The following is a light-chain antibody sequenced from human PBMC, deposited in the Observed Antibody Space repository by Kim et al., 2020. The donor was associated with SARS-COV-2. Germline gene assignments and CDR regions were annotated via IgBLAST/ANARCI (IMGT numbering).Light chain of an antibody. Sequence: DIQMTQSPSSLSASVGDRVTITCRASQSISSYLNWYQQKPGKAPNLLIYAASSLQSGVPSRFSGSGSGTDFTLTITSLQPEDFATYYCQQSHSISLTFGQGTKV. CDR1: QSISSY. V-gene: IGKV1-39*01. CDR3: QQSHSISLT. CDR2: AAS. J-gene: IGKJ1*01.